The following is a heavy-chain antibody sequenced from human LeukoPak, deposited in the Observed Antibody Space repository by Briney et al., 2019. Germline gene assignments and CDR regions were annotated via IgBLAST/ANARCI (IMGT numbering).Heavy chain of an antibody. V-gene: IGHV3-21*01. CDR3: ARVPPGIAAAGQNFFDY. Sequence: NPGGSLRLSCAASGFTFSSYSMNWVRQAPGKGLEWVSSISSSSSYIYYADSVKGRFTISRDNAKNSLYLQMNSLRAEDTAVYYCARVPPGIAAAGQNFFDYWGQGTLVTVSS. CDR1: GFTFSSYS. J-gene: IGHJ4*02. D-gene: IGHD6-13*01. CDR2: ISSSSSYI.